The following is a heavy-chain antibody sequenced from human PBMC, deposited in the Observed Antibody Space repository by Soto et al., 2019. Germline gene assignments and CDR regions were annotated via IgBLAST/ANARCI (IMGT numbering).Heavy chain of an antibody. CDR2: IYHSGST. V-gene: IGHV4-4*02. CDR3: ARDQNGSGNYYTRYFDY. CDR1: GGNINSRYW. Sequence: SETLSLTCAVAGGNINSRYWWSCVRQSPGKGLEWIGEIYHSGSTNYNPSLKSRVTISVDKSKNQFSLNLSSVTAADTAVYYCARDQNGSGNYYTRYFDYWGQGTLVTVSS. J-gene: IGHJ4*02. D-gene: IGHD3-10*01.